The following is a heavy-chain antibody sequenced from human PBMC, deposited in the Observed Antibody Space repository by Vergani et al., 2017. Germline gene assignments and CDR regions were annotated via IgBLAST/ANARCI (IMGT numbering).Heavy chain of an antibody. CDR2: INPNRGGT. CDR3: ARGQWLPTLSFDD. Sequence: QVQLVQSGAEVKKPGASGKVSCKASGYTFTGYYMHWVRQAPGQGLEWMGWINPNRGGTNYAQKFQGRVSMTRDSSISTAYMEQSRLRSDDTAVYYCARGQWLPTLSFDDWSQGTLVTVSS. D-gene: IGHD6-19*01. CDR1: GYTFTGYY. J-gene: IGHJ4*02. V-gene: IGHV1-2*02.